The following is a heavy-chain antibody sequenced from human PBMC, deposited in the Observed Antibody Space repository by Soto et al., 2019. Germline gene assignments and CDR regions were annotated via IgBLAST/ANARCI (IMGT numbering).Heavy chain of an antibody. CDR1: GGSISSDDW. CDR3: ARGSRGSWYIY. D-gene: IGHD6-13*01. Sequence: QVQLQESGPGLVKPSGTLSLTCAVSGGSISSDDWWSWVRQPPGKGLEWIGEIYHTGIVNYNPSLKSRVTMSVDKCKNQVSLNVNSVTVADTAVYYCARGSRGSWYIYWGQGTLVTVSS. V-gene: IGHV4-4*02. J-gene: IGHJ4*02. CDR2: IYHTGIV.